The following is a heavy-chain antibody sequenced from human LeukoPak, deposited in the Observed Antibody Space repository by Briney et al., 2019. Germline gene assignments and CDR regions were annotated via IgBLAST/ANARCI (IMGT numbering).Heavy chain of an antibody. CDR1: GGXFSSYY. J-gene: IGHJ5*02. D-gene: IGHD2-15*01. V-gene: IGHV4-34*01. Sequence: PSETLSLTCAVYGGXFSSYYWSWIRQPPGKGLEWIGEINHSGSTNYNPFLTSRVTIAVDTSKNQFSLMLSSVTAADTTVYYCARRSYEGGYCSGGRCYSNSWFDPWGQGTLVTVSS. CDR3: ARRSYEGGYCSGGRCYSNSWFDP. CDR2: INHSGST.